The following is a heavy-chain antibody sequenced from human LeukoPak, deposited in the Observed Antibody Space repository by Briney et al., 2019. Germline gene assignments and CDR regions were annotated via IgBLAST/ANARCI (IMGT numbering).Heavy chain of an antibody. J-gene: IGHJ4*02. V-gene: IGHV3-7*01. Sequence: PGGSLRLSCAASGFTFRSYWMSWVRQAPGKGLEWVANINHDGSEKYYVVSVKGRFTISRDNGKNSLYLQRNSLRAEDTAVYYCSRDGLPFDYWGQGTLVTVSS. CDR3: SRDGLPFDY. D-gene: IGHD3/OR15-3a*01. CDR1: GFTFRSYW. CDR2: INHDGSEK.